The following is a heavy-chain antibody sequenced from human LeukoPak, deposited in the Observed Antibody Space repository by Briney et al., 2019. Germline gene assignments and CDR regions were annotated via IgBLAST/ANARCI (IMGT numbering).Heavy chain of an antibody. CDR2: IKNKDEGEKT. CDR1: GFPFSSYW. J-gene: IGHJ4*02. CDR3: TTGIDYGGGY. D-gene: IGHD3-16*01. V-gene: IGHV3-15*05. Sequence: PGGSLRLSCVASGFPFSSYWMTWVRQAPGEGLEWVGRIKNKDEGEKTDYAAPVKGRFTISRDDSKATLFLQMNSLKMEDTAIYYCTTGIDYGGGYWGQGTLVSVSS.